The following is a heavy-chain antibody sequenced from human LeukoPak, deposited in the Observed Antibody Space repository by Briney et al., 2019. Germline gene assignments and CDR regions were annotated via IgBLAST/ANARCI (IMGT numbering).Heavy chain of an antibody. CDR3: AKDDAFDI. CDR1: GFTFSRYG. CDR2: ISYDGSNK. Sequence: GGSLRLSCAASGFTFSRYGMHWVRQAPGEGLEWVAVISYDGSNKYYADSVKGRFTISRDNSKNTLYLQMNSLRAEDTAVYYCAKDDAFDIWGQGTMVTVSS. V-gene: IGHV3-30*18. J-gene: IGHJ3*02.